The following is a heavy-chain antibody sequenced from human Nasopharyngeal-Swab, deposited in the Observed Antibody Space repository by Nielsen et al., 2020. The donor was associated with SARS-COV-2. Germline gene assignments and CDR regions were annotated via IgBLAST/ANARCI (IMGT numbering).Heavy chain of an antibody. CDR3: ARESGSGSYIDY. V-gene: IGHV3-33*01. Sequence: GESLKISCAAPGFTFSSYGMHWVRQAPGKGLEWVAVIWYDGSNKYYADSVKGRFTISRDNSKNTLYLQMNSLRAEDTAVYYCARESGSGSYIDYWGQGTLVTVSS. CDR1: GFTFSSYG. J-gene: IGHJ4*02. D-gene: IGHD3-10*01. CDR2: IWYDGSNK.